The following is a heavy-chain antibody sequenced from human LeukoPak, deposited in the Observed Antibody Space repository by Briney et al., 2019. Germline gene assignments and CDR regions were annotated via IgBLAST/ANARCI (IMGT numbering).Heavy chain of an antibody. Sequence: ASVKVSCKASGYTFTSYGISWVRQVPGQGLEWMGWISGYNGNTKSSQSLQDRVIMTTDTSTRTAYMELRSLKPDDTAVYYCARVYLGIYYDGSPSPFDYWGQGTLVTVSS. D-gene: IGHD3-22*01. J-gene: IGHJ4*02. V-gene: IGHV1-18*01. CDR1: GYTFTSYG. CDR3: ARVYLGIYYDGSPSPFDY. CDR2: ISGYNGNT.